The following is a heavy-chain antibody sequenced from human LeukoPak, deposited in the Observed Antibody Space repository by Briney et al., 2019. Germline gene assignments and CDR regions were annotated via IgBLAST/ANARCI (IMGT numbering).Heavy chain of an antibody. V-gene: IGHV1-69*04. Sequence: SVKVSGKASGYTFTSYGISWVRQAPGQGLEWMGRIIPILGIANYAQKFQGRVTITADKSTSTAYMELSSLRSEDTAVYYCARANYDSSGYGYWGQGTLVTVSS. J-gene: IGHJ4*02. CDR3: ARANYDSSGYGY. CDR1: GYTFTSYG. CDR2: IIPILGIA. D-gene: IGHD3-22*01.